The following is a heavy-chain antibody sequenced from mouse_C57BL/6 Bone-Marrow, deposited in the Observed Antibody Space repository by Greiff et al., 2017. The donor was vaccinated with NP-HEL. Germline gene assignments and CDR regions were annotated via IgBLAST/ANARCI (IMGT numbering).Heavy chain of an antibody. CDR3: ARRGLRYFDD. D-gene: IGHD2-4*01. V-gene: IGHV1-18*01. CDR1: GYTFTDYN. CDR2: INPNNGGT. Sequence: VQLQQSGPELVKPGASVKIPCKASGYTFTDYNMDWVKQSHGKSLEWIGDINPNNGGTIYNQKFKGKATLTVDKSSSTAYMELRSLTSEDTAVYYCARRGLRYFDDWGKGTTLTVSS. J-gene: IGHJ2*01.